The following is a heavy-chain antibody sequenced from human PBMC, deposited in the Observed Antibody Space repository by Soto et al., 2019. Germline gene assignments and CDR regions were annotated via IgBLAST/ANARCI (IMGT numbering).Heavy chain of an antibody. J-gene: IGHJ6*02. CDR2: IYYSGST. Sequence: ASETLSLTCTVSGDSIRSYYWTWIRQPPGKGLEWIGYIYYSGSTNYNPSLKSRVTISIDTSKNQFSLKLSSVTAADTAVYYCARDLWGYCGTDCYPLDVWGQGTTVTVSS. CDR3: ARDLWGYCGTDCYPLDV. D-gene: IGHD2-21*02. CDR1: GDSIRSYY. V-gene: IGHV4-59*01.